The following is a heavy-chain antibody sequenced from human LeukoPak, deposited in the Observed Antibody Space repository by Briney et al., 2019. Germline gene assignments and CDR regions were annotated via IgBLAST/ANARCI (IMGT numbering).Heavy chain of an antibody. J-gene: IGHJ4*02. Sequence: ETLSLTCAVYDGSFSGYYWSWVRQPPGKGLEWVSVIYSGGSTYYADSVKGRFTISRDNSKNTLYLQMNSLRAGDTAVYYCARLYDSSHFDYWGQGTLVTVSS. V-gene: IGHV3-53*01. CDR3: ARLYDSSHFDY. CDR1: DGSFSGYY. CDR2: IYSGGST. D-gene: IGHD3-22*01.